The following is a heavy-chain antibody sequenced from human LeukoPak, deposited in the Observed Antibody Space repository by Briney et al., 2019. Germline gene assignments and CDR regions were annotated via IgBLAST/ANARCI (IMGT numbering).Heavy chain of an antibody. Sequence: SEALSLTCTVSGGSISSYYWSWIRQPPGKGLEWIGYIYYSGSTNYNPSLKSRVTISVDTSKNQFSLKLSSVTAADTAVYYCARVRHGAFDIWGQGTMVTVSS. CDR3: ARVRHGAFDI. CDR1: GGSISSYY. CDR2: IYYSGST. V-gene: IGHV4-59*01. J-gene: IGHJ3*02.